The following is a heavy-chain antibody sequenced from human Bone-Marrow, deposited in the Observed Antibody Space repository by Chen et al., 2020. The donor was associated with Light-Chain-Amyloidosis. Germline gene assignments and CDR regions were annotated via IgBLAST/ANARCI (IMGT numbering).Heavy chain of an antibody. J-gene: IGHJ4*02. D-gene: IGHD2-8*02. V-gene: IGHV3-43*02. CDR1: GFTFDDYA. CDR3: AKSPRYSTGRFDY. Sequence: EVQLVESGGGVVQPGGSLTLSCAASGFTFDDYAMHWVRQAPGKGLEWVSLIVGDGRSTYYADSVKGRFTISRXXNKNSXXXXXNSLKSEDTALYYCAKSPRYSTGRFDYWGQGTLVTVSS. CDR2: IVGDGRST.